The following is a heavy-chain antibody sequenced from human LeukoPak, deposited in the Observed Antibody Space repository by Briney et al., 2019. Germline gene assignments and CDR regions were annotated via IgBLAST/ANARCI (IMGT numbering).Heavy chain of an antibody. D-gene: IGHD1-26*01. CDR3: AKDGSYSGSYWEDYFDY. CDR2: IKQDGSEK. V-gene: IGHV3-7*01. J-gene: IGHJ4*02. CDR1: GFTFSSYW. Sequence: QPGGSLRLSCAASGFTFSSYWMSWVRQAPGKGLEWVANIKQDGSEKYYVDSVKGRFTISRDNSKNTLYLQMNSLRAEDTAVYYCAKDGSYSGSYWEDYFDYWGQGTLVTVSS.